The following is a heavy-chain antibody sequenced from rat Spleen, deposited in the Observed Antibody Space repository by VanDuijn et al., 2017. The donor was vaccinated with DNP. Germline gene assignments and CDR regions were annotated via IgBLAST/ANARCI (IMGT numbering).Heavy chain of an antibody. CDR1: GFTFSDYD. D-gene: IGHD1-10*01. CDR3: ARPHYNNYGGFAY. Sequence: EVQLVESGGGLVQPGRSLKLSCAASGFTFSDYDMAWVRQTPEKGLEWVTTITYVGSITYYRDSVKGRFTISRDNAKNTLYLQMNSLRSEDTATYYCARPHYNNYGGFAYWGQGTLVTVSS. V-gene: IGHV5-7*01. CDR2: ITYVGSIT. J-gene: IGHJ3*01.